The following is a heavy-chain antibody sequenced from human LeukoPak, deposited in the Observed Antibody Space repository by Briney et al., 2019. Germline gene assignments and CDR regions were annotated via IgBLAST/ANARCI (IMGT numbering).Heavy chain of an antibody. Sequence: SETLSLTCTVSGGSISSGGYYWSWIRQHPGKGLEWIGYIYYSGSTHYNPSLKSRVTISVDTSKNQFSLKLSSVTAADTAVYYCARDSRDGYNQYYFDYWGQGTLVTVSS. CDR3: ARDSRDGYNQYYFDY. CDR2: IYYSGST. CDR1: GGSISSGGYY. J-gene: IGHJ4*02. D-gene: IGHD5-24*01. V-gene: IGHV4-31*03.